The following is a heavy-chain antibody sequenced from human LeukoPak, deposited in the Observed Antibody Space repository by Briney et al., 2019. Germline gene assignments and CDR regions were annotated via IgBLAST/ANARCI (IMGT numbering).Heavy chain of an antibody. J-gene: IGHJ2*01. CDR1: GASISSSNW. Sequence: SETLSLTCTVSGASISSSNWWNWVRQSPGKGLEWIGEIYQTGSINYNPSLKSRVTISMDKSRNQFSLKLSSVIAADTAVYYCARAVRVSYWYFDLWGRGTLVTVSS. CDR2: IYQTGSI. V-gene: IGHV4-4*02. CDR3: ARAVRVSYWYFDL. D-gene: IGHD2/OR15-2a*01.